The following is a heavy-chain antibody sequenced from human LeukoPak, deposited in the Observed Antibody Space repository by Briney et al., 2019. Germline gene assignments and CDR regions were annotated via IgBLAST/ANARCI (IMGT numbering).Heavy chain of an antibody. J-gene: IGHJ4*02. CDR1: GGTFSSYA. CDR2: IIPTLGIA. Sequence: SVKVSCKASGGTFSSYAISWVRQAPGQGLEWMGRIIPTLGIANYAQKFQGRVTITADKSTSTAYMELSSLRSEDTAVYYCASASSGIAAAFYFDYWGQGTLVTVSS. D-gene: IGHD6-13*01. CDR3: ASASSGIAAAFYFDY. V-gene: IGHV1-69*04.